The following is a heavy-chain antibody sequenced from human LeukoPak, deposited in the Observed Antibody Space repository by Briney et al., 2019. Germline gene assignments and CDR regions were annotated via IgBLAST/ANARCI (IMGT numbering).Heavy chain of an antibody. V-gene: IGHV4-39*01. CDR1: GGSISNSIYY. Sequence: SETLSLTCTVSGGSISNSIYYWGWIRQPPGKGLEWIGSIHYSGSTYYNPSLKSRVAISVDTSKNQFSLTLSSVTAADTAVYYCARHKGYDYGGNAPPHYYYGMDVWGQGTTVTVSS. D-gene: IGHD4/OR15-4a*01. J-gene: IGHJ6*02. CDR2: IHYSGST. CDR3: ARHKGYDYGGNAPPHYYYGMDV.